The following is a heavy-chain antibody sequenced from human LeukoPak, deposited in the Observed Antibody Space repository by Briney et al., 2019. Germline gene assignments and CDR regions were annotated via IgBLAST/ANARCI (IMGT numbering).Heavy chain of an antibody. Sequence: GGSLRLSCAASGFTFSSYSMNWVRQAPGKGLEWVSSISSSSSYIYYADSVKGRFTISRDNAKNSLYLQMNSLRAEDTAVYYCARDREGRITMVRGLDYWGQGTLVTVSS. J-gene: IGHJ4*02. CDR3: ARDREGRITMVRGLDY. CDR1: GFTFSSYS. CDR2: ISSSSSYI. V-gene: IGHV3-21*01. D-gene: IGHD3-10*01.